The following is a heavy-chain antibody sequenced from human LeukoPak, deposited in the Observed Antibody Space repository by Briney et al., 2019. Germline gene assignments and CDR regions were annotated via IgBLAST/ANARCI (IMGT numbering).Heavy chain of an antibody. CDR2: ISGSGSDT. J-gene: IGHJ4*02. CDR1: GFTFSDYY. Sequence: GGSLRLSCAASGFTFSDYYMSWIRQAPGKGLGSISYISGSGSDTNYADSVRGRFTISRDNAKNSLYLQMNSLTAGDTAVYYCARTARIPEAWGQGTLVTVSS. CDR3: ARTARIPEA. V-gene: IGHV3-11*03.